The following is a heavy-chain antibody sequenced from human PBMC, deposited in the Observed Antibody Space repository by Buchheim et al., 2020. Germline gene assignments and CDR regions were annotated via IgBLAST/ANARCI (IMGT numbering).Heavy chain of an antibody. CDR1: GGSISSGGYY. CDR2: TYYSGST. Sequence: QVQLQESGPGLVKPSQTLSLTCTVSGGSISSGGYYWSWIRQHPGKGLEWIGYTYYSGSTHYNPSLKSRVTISIDPHNNHFSLKLSSVAAADTAVYYCARKLIWEFDYWGQGTL. CDR3: ARKLIWEFDY. J-gene: IGHJ4*02. D-gene: IGHD1-26*01. V-gene: IGHV4-31*03.